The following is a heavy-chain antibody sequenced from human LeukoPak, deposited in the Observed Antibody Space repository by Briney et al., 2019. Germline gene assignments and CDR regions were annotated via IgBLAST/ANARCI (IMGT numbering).Heavy chain of an antibody. Sequence: PGGSLRLSCKASGFTFSTFWMHWVRQVPGKGPEWIARINLDGSLTDYADSVNGRFTVSRDNTKNTLYLQMNSLRDEDTALYYCARVRFGESGYFDYWGQGALVTVSS. CDR1: GFTFSTFW. V-gene: IGHV3-74*01. CDR3: ARVRFGESGYFDY. D-gene: IGHD3-10*01. J-gene: IGHJ4*02. CDR2: INLDGSLT.